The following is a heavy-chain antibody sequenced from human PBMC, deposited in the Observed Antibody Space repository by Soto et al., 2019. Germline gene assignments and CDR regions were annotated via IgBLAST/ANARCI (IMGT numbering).Heavy chain of an antibody. V-gene: IGHV3-30-3*01. CDR3: ARGPDSS. CDR1: GFTFSSYA. Sequence: GSLRLSCAASGFTFSSYAMHWVRQAPGKGLEWVAVISYDGSNKYYADSVKGRFTIFRDNSKNTLYLQMNSLRAEDTAVYYCARGPDSSWGQGTLVTVSS. CDR2: ISYDGSNK. J-gene: IGHJ4*02. D-gene: IGHD6-13*01.